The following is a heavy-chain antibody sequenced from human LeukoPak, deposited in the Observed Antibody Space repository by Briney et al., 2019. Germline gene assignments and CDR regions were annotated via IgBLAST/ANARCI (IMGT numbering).Heavy chain of an antibody. CDR1: GFTVSSNY. V-gene: IGHV3-21*01. CDR2: ISRSGTNI. J-gene: IGHJ6*03. D-gene: IGHD2/OR15-2a*01. CDR3: ARAFFKASSYYYYMDV. Sequence: GGSLRLSCAASGFTVSSNYMSWVRQAPGKGLEWVSSISRSGTNIYQADSVKGRLTISRDNAKNSLYLQMNSLRAEDTAVYYCARAFFKASSYYYYMDVWGKGTTVTVSS.